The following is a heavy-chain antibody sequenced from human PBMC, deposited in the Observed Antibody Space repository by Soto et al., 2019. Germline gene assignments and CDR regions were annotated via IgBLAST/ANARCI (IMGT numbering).Heavy chain of an antibody. D-gene: IGHD3-9*01. J-gene: IGHJ6*02. V-gene: IGHV1-2*04. CDR2: INPNSGGT. CDR3: ARGTETYYDILTGPTYYYGMDV. CDR1: GYTFTGYY. Sequence: GASVKVSCKASGYTFTGYYMHWVRQAPGQGLEWMGWINPNSGGTNYAQKFQGWVTMTRDTSISTAYMELSRLRSDDTAVYYCARGTETYYDILTGPTYYYGMDVWGQGTTVTVSS.